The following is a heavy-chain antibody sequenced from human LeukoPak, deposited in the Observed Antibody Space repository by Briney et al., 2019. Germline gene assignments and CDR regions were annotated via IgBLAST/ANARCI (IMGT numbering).Heavy chain of an antibody. D-gene: IGHD5-18*01. CDR1: GGSTSSSSYY. Sequence: SETLSLTCTVSGGSTSSSSYYWGWIRQPPGKGLEWIGSIYYSGSTYYNPSLKSRVTISVDTSKNQFSLKLSSVTAADTAVYYCARHVDTAMVYFDYWGQGTLVTVSS. CDR2: IYYSGST. V-gene: IGHV4-39*01. J-gene: IGHJ4*02. CDR3: ARHVDTAMVYFDY.